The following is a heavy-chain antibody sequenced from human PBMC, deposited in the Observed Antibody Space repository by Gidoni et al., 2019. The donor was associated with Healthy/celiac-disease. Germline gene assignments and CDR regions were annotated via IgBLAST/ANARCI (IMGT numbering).Heavy chain of an antibody. D-gene: IGHD6-6*01. CDR1: GYTFTGYY. V-gene: IGHV1-2*04. CDR3: ARGSIIAARDNWFDP. Sequence: QVQLVQSGAEVKKPGASVKVSCKASGYTFTGYYMHWVRQAPGQGLEWMGWINPNSGGTNYAQKFQGWVTMTRDTSISTAYMELSRLRSDDTAVYYCARGSIIAARDNWFDPWGQGTLVTVSS. CDR2: INPNSGGT. J-gene: IGHJ5*02.